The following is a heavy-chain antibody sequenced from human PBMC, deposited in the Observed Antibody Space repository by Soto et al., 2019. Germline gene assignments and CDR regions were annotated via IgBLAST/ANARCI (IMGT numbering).Heavy chain of an antibody. CDR3: AKHRGDGDYSFDY. V-gene: IGHV3-30*18. Sequence: QVQLVESGGGVVQPGRSLRLSCAASGFTFSSYGMHWVRQAPGKGLEWVAVISYDGSNKYYADSVKGRFTISRDNSKNTLYLQMNSLIAEDTAVYYCAKHRGDGDYSFDYWGQGTLVTVSS. CDR2: ISYDGSNK. CDR1: GFTFSSYG. D-gene: IGHD4-17*01. J-gene: IGHJ4*02.